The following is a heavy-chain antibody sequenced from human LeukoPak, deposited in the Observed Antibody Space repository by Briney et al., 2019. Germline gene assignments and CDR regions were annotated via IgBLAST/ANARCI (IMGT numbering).Heavy chain of an antibody. Sequence: GGSLRLSCAASGFTFSSYAMHWVRQAPGKGLEYVSAISSNGGSTYYANSVKGRFTISRDNSKNTLYLQMGSLRAEDMAVYYCARQGYSYGEFDYWGQGTLVTVSS. J-gene: IGHJ4*02. CDR1: GFTFSSYA. D-gene: IGHD5-18*01. CDR2: ISSNGGST. CDR3: ARQGYSYGEFDY. V-gene: IGHV3-64*01.